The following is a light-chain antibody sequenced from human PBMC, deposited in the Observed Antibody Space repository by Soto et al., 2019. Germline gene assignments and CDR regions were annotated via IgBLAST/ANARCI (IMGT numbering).Light chain of an antibody. Sequence: EIVLTQSPSTLSLSPGLRSTLPCRASQSVSSSYLAWYQQKPGQAPRLXIYGASTRAPGFPARFSGSGYGTDFNLTISSLQSEDFAVYYCQQYDNWPWTFGQGTKVDIK. J-gene: IGKJ1*01. CDR1: QSVSSSY. V-gene: IGKV3-15*01. CDR3: QQYDNWPWT. CDR2: GAS.